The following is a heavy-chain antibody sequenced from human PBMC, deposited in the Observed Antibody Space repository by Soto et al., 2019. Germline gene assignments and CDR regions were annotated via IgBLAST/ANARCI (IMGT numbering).Heavy chain of an antibody. J-gene: IGHJ4*02. CDR1: GGSFSLYY. V-gene: IGHV4-34*01. Sequence: QVQLQQWGAGLLKPSETLSLTCVVYGGSFSLYYWSWLRQPPGKGLEWIGEINDSGSTNYNLSLKSRVTISIDTSKNQFYLKLRSVTAADTAVYFCARGFSHWGQGTLVTVSS. CDR2: INDSGST. CDR3: ARGFSH.